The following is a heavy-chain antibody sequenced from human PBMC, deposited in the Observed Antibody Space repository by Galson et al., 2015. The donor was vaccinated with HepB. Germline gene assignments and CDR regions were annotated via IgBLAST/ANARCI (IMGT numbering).Heavy chain of an antibody. CDR2: INPNSGGT. CDR3: ASGGYDFWSGHTGGGAFDI. J-gene: IGHJ3*02. Sequence: SVKVSCKASGYTFTGYYMHWVRQAPGQGLEWMGWINPNSGGTNYAQKFQGRVTMTRDTPISTAYMELSRLRSDDTAVYYCASGGYDFWSGHTGGGAFDIWGQGTMVTVSS. V-gene: IGHV1-2*02. D-gene: IGHD3-3*01. CDR1: GYTFTGYY.